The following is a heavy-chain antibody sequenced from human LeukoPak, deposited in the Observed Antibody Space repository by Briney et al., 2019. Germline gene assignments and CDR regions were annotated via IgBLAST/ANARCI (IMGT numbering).Heavy chain of an antibody. CDR2: ISWNSGSI. CDR1: GFTFDDYA. CDR3: AKDKADGMDV. J-gene: IGHJ6*02. D-gene: IGHD6-13*01. Sequence: GGSLRLSCAASGFTFDDYAMHWVRQARGKGLEWVSGISWNSGSIGYADSVKGRFTISRDNAKNSLYLQMNSLRAEDTALYYCAKDKADGMDVWGQGTTVTVSS. V-gene: IGHV3-9*01.